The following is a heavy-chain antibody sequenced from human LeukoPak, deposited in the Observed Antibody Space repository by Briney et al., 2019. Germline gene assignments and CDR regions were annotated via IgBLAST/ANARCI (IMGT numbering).Heavy chain of an antibody. J-gene: IGHJ4*02. CDR1: GFSFSSYA. V-gene: IGHV3-30-3*01. CDR3: ARAPGGFHGDYSPIGY. CDR2: TSDDGSAK. D-gene: IGHD4-17*01. Sequence: GGSLRLSCAASGFSFSSYAMHWVRQAPGKGLQWLALTSDDGSAKYYADSVKGRFTISRDNSQNTLYLQMNSLRAEETAMYYCARAPGGFHGDYSPIGYWGQGTLVTVSS.